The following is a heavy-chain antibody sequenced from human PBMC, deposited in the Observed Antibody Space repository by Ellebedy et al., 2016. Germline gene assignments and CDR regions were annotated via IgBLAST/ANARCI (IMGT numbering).Heavy chain of an antibody. J-gene: IGHJ6*03. CDR1: GFTFSSYG. V-gene: IGHV3-33*01. CDR3: ARNSGNGFRSYYYYYMDV. Sequence: GESLKISCAASGFTFSSYGMHWVRQAPGKGLEWVAVIWYDGSNKYYADSVKGRFTISRDNSKNTLYLQMNSLRAEDTAVYYCARNSGNGFRSYYYYYMDVWGKGTTVTVSS. D-gene: IGHD4-23*01. CDR2: IWYDGSNK.